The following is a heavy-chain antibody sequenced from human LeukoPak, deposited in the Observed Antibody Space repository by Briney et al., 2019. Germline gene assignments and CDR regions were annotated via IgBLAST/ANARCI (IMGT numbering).Heavy chain of an antibody. D-gene: IGHD1-26*01. J-gene: IGHJ4*02. V-gene: IGHV4-39*01. CDR1: GASISGGTYY. CDR2: IYYTGST. Sequence: PSETLSLTCSVSGASISGGTYYWGWIRQPPGKGLEWIGSIYYTGSTYDNPSLKSRVTISVDTPKNQFSLKLSSVTAADTAVYYCARRGGSGRAFDYWGQGTLVTVSS. CDR3: ARRGGSGRAFDY.